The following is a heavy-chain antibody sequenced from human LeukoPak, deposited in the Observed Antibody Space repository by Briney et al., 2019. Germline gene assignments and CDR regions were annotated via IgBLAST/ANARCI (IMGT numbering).Heavy chain of an antibody. Sequence: PSETLSLTCAVSGGSINNYYWGWIRQPPGKGLEWIGYISYSGSTNYIPSLKSRVTISVDTSKNQFSLNLRSVTAADTAIYYCGRVTTGTVDYWGQGTLVTVSS. CDR1: GGSINNYY. D-gene: IGHD1-1*01. V-gene: IGHV4-59*01. CDR3: GRVTTGTVDY. J-gene: IGHJ4*02. CDR2: ISYSGST.